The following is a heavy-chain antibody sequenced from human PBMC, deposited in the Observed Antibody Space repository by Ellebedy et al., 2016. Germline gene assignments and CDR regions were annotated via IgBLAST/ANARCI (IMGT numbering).Heavy chain of an antibody. CDR3: RQGHYADL. Sequence: GESLKISXTASGLNFNTFFMGWVRQAPGKGLEWVSTISAGSDTTRLADSVKGRFTISRDSSKNSVYLRMSNLRVEDTAVYYCRQGHYADLWGQGTLVTVSS. CDR2: ISAGSDTT. CDR1: GLNFNTFF. V-gene: IGHV3-23*01. D-gene: IGHD4-17*01. J-gene: IGHJ4*02.